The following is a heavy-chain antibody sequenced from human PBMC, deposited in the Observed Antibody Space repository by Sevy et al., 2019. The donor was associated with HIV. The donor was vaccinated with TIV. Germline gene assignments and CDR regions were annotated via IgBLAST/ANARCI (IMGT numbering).Heavy chain of an antibody. J-gene: IGHJ3*02. Sequence: GGSLRLSCAASGFTFSNAWMSWVRQAPGKGLEWVGRIKSKTDGGTTDYAAPVKGRFTISRDDSKNTLYLQMNSLKTEDTAVYYCTTTYHYDSSGYYYGGDDAFDIWGQGTMVTVSS. CDR3: TTTYHYDSSGYYYGGDDAFDI. V-gene: IGHV3-15*01. D-gene: IGHD3-22*01. CDR2: IKSKTDGGTT. CDR1: GFTFSNAW.